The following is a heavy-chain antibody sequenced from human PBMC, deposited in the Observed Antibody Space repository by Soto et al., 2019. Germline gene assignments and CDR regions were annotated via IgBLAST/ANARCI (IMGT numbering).Heavy chain of an antibody. Sequence: GGSLRLSCAVSGFTIDDYAMHWVRQAPGKGLEWVSGISWNSVNIGYADSVKGRFTISRDNARSSLYLQMSSLRVEDTALYYCAKAGITAAGGIYYYYYMDVWGKGTTVTVSS. CDR2: ISWNSVNI. V-gene: IGHV3-9*01. CDR1: GFTIDDYA. D-gene: IGHD6-13*01. J-gene: IGHJ6*03. CDR3: AKAGITAAGGIYYYYYMDV.